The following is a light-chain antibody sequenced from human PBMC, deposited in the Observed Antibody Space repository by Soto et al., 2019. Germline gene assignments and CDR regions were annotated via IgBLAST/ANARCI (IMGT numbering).Light chain of an antibody. J-gene: IGKJ1*01. CDR1: QTITNW. V-gene: IGKV1-5*01. CDR2: DAS. CDR3: QQYKSFWT. Sequence: DIQMTQSPSTLSGSVGDRFTITCRSSQTITNWLAWYQQKPGKAPRLLIYDASSLESWVPSRFSGSGSGTEFTLTISSLQSEDFATYYCQQYKSFWTFGQGTKVDIK.